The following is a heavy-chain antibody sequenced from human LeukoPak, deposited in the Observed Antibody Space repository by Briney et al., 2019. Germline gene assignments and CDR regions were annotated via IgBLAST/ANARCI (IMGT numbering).Heavy chain of an antibody. D-gene: IGHD5-24*01. CDR2: ISSSGDTI. J-gene: IGHJ5*02. CDR1: GFTFSSYE. Sequence: PGGSLRLSCAASGFTFSSYEMNWVRQAPGKGLEWVSYISSSGDTIYYADSVKGRFTISRDNAKNSLYLQMNSLRAEDTAVYYCARGYISPSWFDPWGQGTLVTVSS. V-gene: IGHV3-48*03. CDR3: ARGYISPSWFDP.